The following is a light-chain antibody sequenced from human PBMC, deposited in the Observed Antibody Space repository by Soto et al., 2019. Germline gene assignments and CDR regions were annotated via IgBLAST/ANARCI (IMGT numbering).Light chain of an antibody. CDR3: HQYGSSPWT. Sequence: EIVFTQSPGTLSLSPGERAPPSCRSSQSVSSSYLAWYQQKPGQAPRLLIYGASSRATGIPDRFSGSGSGTDFTLTISRLEPEDFAVYYCHQYGSSPWTFGQGTKVDIK. CDR1: QSVSSSY. CDR2: GAS. V-gene: IGKV3-20*01. J-gene: IGKJ1*01.